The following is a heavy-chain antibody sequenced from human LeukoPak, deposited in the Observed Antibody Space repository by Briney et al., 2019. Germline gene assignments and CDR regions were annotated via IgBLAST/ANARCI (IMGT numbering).Heavy chain of an antibody. V-gene: IGHV1-46*01. CDR2: INPSGGST. J-gene: IGHJ6*02. CDR3: ARGIDYSSSWYLKYYYYYGMDV. D-gene: IGHD6-13*01. CDR1: GYTFTGYY. Sequence: ASVKVSCKASGYTFTGYYMHWVRQAPGQGLEWMGIINPSGGSTSYAQKFQGRVTMTRDTSTSTVYMELSSLRSEDTAVYYCARGIDYSSSWYLKYYYYYGMDVWGQGTTVTVSS.